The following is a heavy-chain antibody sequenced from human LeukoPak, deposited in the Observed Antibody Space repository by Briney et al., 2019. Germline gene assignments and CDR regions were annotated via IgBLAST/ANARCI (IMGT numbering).Heavy chain of an antibody. D-gene: IGHD2-2*01. J-gene: IGHJ5*02. V-gene: IGHV1-18*01. Sequence: EASVKVSCKASGYTFNSYGISWVRQAPGQGLEWMGWIGAYNGNTNYAQKLQGRVTMTTDTSTSTAYMELSSLRSEDTAVYYCARDGPAGPTFQYCSSTSCYAWGNWFDPWGQGTLVTVSS. CDR1: GYTFNSYG. CDR2: IGAYNGNT. CDR3: ARDGPAGPTFQYCSSTSCYAWGNWFDP.